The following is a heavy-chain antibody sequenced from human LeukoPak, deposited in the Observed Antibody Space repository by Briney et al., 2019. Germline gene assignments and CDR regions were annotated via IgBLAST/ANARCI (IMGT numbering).Heavy chain of an antibody. CDR2: ISGSGGST. V-gene: IGHV3-23*01. CDR1: GCTFSSYA. J-gene: IGHJ4*02. D-gene: IGHD3-22*01. Sequence: GGSLRLSCAASGCTFSSYAMSWVRQAPGKGLEWVSAISGSGGSTYNADSVKGRFTIPRDNSKNTLYLQMNSLRAEDTAVYYCAKAPVGYYYDSSGERYFDYWGQGTLVTVSS. CDR3: AKAPVGYYYDSSGERYFDY.